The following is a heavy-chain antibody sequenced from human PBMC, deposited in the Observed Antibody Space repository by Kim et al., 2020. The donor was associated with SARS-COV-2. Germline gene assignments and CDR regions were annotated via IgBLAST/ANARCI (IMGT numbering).Heavy chain of an antibody. D-gene: IGHD3-10*01. Sequence: FQGRGTMTRDTSTSTVYMELSSLRSEDTAVYYCARDSELLSPQSSTSFDYWGQGTLVTVSS. V-gene: IGHV1-46*01. CDR3: ARDSELLSPQSSTSFDY. J-gene: IGHJ4*02.